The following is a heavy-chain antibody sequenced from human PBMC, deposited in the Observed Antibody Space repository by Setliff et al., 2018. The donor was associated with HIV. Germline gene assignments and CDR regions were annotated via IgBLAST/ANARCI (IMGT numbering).Heavy chain of an antibody. V-gene: IGHV4-4*09. J-gene: IGHJ3*02. CDR2: ISTRGGT. Sequence: PSETLSLTCTVSAGSISSYYWTWIRQPPGKGLEWIGYISTRGGTTSNPSLKSRVTISVDTSKNQFSLKLSSVTAADTAVYYCARAFPMTTVVTQSGYGAFDIWGQGTMVTVSS. D-gene: IGHD4-17*01. CDR1: AGSISSYY. CDR3: ARAFPMTTVVTQSGYGAFDI.